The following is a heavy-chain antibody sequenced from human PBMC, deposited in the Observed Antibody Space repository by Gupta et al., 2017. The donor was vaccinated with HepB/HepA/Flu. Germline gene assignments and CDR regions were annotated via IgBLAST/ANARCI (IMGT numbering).Heavy chain of an antibody. CDR1: GLTFSTYW. CDR3: ARTYDYWSGYYRGTDDY. J-gene: IGHJ4*02. Sequence: EVQLVQSGGGLVQPGGSLRLSCAASGLTFSTYWMTWVRQAPGKGLEWVANIKQDGSEKYYVDSVKGRFTISRDNAKNSLYLQMNSLRDEDTAVYHCARTYDYWSGYYRGTDDYWGQGTLVTVSS. V-gene: IGHV3-7*01. CDR2: IKQDGSEK. D-gene: IGHD3/OR15-3a*01.